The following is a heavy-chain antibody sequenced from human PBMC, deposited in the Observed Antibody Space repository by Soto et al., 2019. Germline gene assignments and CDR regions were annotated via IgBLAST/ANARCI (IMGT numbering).Heavy chain of an antibody. CDR3: ARGEVVVAATPYYYYGMDV. J-gene: IGHJ6*02. V-gene: IGHV1-69*13. CDR1: RGTFISYA. D-gene: IGHD2-15*01. CDR2: IIPMFGTS. Sequence: SVEVSWKPSRGTFISYAISSVGQSPGQGLQWMGGIIPMFGTSNYAQKFQGRVTITADESTSTAYMELSSLRSEDTAVYCCARGEVVVAATPYYYYGMDVWGQGTTVTVSS.